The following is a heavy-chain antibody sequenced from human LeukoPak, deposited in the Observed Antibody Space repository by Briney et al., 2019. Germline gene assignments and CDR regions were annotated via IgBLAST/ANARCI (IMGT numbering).Heavy chain of an antibody. J-gene: IGHJ6*02. V-gene: IGHV3-74*01. Sequence: PGGSLRLSCAASGFTFSRYWMHWVRQAPGKGLVWVSRINRDGSITNYADSVKGRFTISRDNAKNTLNLQMNSLRAEDTAVYYCARDSYDGRVYYGMDVWGQGTTVTVSS. CDR2: INRDGSIT. D-gene: IGHD3-22*01. CDR3: ARDSYDGRVYYGMDV. CDR1: GFTFSRYW.